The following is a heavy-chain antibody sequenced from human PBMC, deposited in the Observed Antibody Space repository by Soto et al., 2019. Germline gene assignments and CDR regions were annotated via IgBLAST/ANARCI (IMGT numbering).Heavy chain of an antibody. CDR1: VYSIDSYCY. V-gene: IGHV4-38-2*02. D-gene: IGHD3-10*01. CDR2: IYHGVST. CDR3: ARKAYSASGRINLFDS. J-gene: IGHJ5*01. Sequence: SETRSLTCTFSVYSIDSYCYWCCRRQAPGKGLEWIASIYHGVSTFYNPSLRSRVSISIDTSKNQFSLRLTAVTAADTYMYYCARKAYSASGRINLFDSWGQGTLVTVSS.